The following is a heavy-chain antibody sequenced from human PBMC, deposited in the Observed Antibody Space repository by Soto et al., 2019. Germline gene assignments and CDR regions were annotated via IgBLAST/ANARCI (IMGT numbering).Heavy chain of an antibody. J-gene: IGHJ5*02. CDR2: IYYSGST. CDR3: ARYGSGSSVWFDP. D-gene: IGHD3-10*01. V-gene: IGHV4-59*01. CDR1: GGSMSSYY. Sequence: SETLSLTCTVSGGSMSSYYWSWIRQPPGKGLEWIGYIYYSGSTIYNPSLKSRVTISVDTSKNQFTLKLSSVTAADTAVYYCARYGSGSSVWFDPWGQGTLVTVSS.